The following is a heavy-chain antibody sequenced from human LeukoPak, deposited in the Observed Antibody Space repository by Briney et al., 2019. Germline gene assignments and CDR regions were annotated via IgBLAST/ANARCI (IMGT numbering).Heavy chain of an antibody. Sequence: TSVKVSCKASGGTFSSYAISWLRQAPGQGLEWMGGIIPIFGTANYAQKFQGRVTITADESTGTAYMELSSLRSEDTAVYYCASSGGYQASYYYYMDVWGTGTTVTVSS. CDR3: ASSGGYQASYYYYMDV. CDR1: GGTFSSYA. D-gene: IGHD3-22*01. V-gene: IGHV1-69*01. J-gene: IGHJ6*03. CDR2: IIPIFGTA.